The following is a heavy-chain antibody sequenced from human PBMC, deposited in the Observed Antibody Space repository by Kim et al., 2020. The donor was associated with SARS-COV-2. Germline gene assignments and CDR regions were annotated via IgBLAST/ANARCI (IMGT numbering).Heavy chain of an antibody. CDR1: GYTFTSYD. Sequence: ASVKVSCKASGYTFTSYDINWVRQATGQGLEWMGWMNPNSGNTGYAQKFQGRVTMTRNTSISTAYLELSSLRSEDTAVYYCARVGGSGSYYNVFSRPYYYYGMDVVGQGTTVTVSS. V-gene: IGHV1-8*01. D-gene: IGHD3-10*01. CDR3: ARVGGSGSYYNVFSRPYYYYGMDV. CDR2: MNPNSGNT. J-gene: IGHJ6*02.